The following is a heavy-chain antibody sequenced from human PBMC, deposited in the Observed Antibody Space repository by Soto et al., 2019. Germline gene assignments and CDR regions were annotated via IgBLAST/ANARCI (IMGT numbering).Heavy chain of an antibody. CDR2: INPNSGGT. V-gene: IGHV1-2*02. D-gene: IGHD3-16*01. CDR1: GYTFTGYY. CDR3: VREREEMSTIMLAY. Sequence: ASVKGYCKASGYTFTGYYMHWVRQAPGQGLEWMGWINPNSGGTNYAQKFQGRVTMTRDTSTSTAYMELRSLRSDDTAVYYCVREREEMSTIMLAYWGQGTLVTGSS. J-gene: IGHJ4*02.